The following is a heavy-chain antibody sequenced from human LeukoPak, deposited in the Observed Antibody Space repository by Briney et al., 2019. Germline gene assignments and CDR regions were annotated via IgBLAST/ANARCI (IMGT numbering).Heavy chain of an antibody. CDR2: ISAYNGNT. D-gene: IGHD3-22*01. V-gene: IGHV1-18*01. Sequence: ASVKVSCKASGYTFTSYGISWVRQAPGQGLEWMGWISAYNGNTNYAQKLQGRVTMTTDTSTSTAYMELRSLRSDDPAVYYCALGLSLDYYDSSGYRYNWFDPWGQGTLVTVSS. J-gene: IGHJ5*02. CDR1: GYTFTSYG. CDR3: ALGLSLDYYDSSGYRYNWFDP.